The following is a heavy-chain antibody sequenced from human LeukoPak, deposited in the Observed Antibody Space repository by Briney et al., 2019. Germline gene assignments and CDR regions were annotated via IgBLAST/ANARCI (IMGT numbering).Heavy chain of an antibody. V-gene: IGHV3-23*01. Sequence: GGSLRLSCAASGFTLSSYARSWVRQAPGKGLEWVSAISGSGGSTYYADSVKGRFTISRDNSKNTLYLQMNSLRAEDTAVYYCAKDPAGSGTHDRYFDYWGQGTLVTVSS. CDR1: GFTLSSYA. D-gene: IGHD3-10*01. CDR2: ISGSGGST. CDR3: AKDPAGSGTHDRYFDY. J-gene: IGHJ4*02.